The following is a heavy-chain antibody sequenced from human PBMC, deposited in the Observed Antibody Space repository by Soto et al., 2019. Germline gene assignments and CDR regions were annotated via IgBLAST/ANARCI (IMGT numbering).Heavy chain of an antibody. V-gene: IGHV5-51*01. CDR3: ARGGNYDILTGDYYGMDF. CDR2: IYTGDSDT. D-gene: IGHD3-9*01. Sequence: PGESLKISCKGSGYSFTSYWIGWVRQMPGKGLEWMGIIYTGDSDTRYSPSFQGQVTISADKSISTAYLQWSSLKASDTAMYYCARGGNYDILTGDYYGMDFWGQGTTVTVSS. J-gene: IGHJ6*02. CDR1: GYSFTSYW.